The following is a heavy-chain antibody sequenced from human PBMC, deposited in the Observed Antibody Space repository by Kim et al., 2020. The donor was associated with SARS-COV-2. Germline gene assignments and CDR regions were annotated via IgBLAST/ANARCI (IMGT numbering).Heavy chain of an antibody. J-gene: IGHJ6*02. D-gene: IGHD3-10*01. V-gene: IGHV3-30*18. Sequence: GGSLRLSCAASGFTFSSYGMHWVRQAPGKGLEWVAVISYDGSNKYYADSVKGRFTISRDNSKNTLYLQMNSLRAEDTAVYYCAKGGTYYYGSGSYYNLLEANKYGMDVWGQGTTVTVSS. CDR1: GFTFSSYG. CDR2: ISYDGSNK. CDR3: AKGGTYYYGSGSYYNLLEANKYGMDV.